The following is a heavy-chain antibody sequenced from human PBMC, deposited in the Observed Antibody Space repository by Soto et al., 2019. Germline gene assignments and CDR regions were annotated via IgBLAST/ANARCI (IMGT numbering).Heavy chain of an antibody. V-gene: IGHV1-69*01. CDR3: ARWAYGGNSALYKLDY. CDR2: IIPIFGTA. J-gene: IGHJ4*02. D-gene: IGHD2-21*02. CDR1: GGTFSSYA. Sequence: QVQLVQSGAEVKKPGSSVKVSCKASGGTFSSYAISWVRQAPGQGLEWVGGIIPIFGTANYAQKFQGRVTITADESTSTAYMELSSLRSEDTAVYYCARWAYGGNSALYKLDYWGQGTTVTVSS.